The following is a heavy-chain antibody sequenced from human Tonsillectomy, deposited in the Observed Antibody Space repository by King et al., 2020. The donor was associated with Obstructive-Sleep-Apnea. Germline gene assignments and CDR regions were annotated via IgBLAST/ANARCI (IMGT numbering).Heavy chain of an antibody. D-gene: IGHD1-14*01. CDR1: GFTFRNYW. J-gene: IGHJ4*02. V-gene: IGHV3-7*03. CDR2: IKKDGSEL. Sequence: DVQLVESGGGLVQPGGSLRLSCVASGFTFRNYWMSWVRQAPGKGPEWVANIKKDGSELYYLDSVKGRFTISRDNADNSLFLQMNSLRTEDTAVYYCARDYRSESQYDFFDFWGQGTRVTVSS. CDR3: ARDYRSESQYDFFDF.